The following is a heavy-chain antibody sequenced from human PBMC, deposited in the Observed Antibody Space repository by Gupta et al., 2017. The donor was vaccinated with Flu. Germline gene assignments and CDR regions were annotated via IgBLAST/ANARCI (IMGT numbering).Heavy chain of an antibody. Sequence: EVQLVESGGGLVQPGGSLRLSCAASGFTFSSYEMTWVRQAPGKGLEWVSYISSSGSTIYYADSVKGRFTISRDNAKNSLYLQMNSLRAEDTAVYYCARKYCSSTSCLIDYWGQGTLVTVSS. D-gene: IGHD2-2*01. J-gene: IGHJ4*02. V-gene: IGHV3-48*03. CDR1: GFTFSSYE. CDR2: ISSSGSTI. CDR3: ARKYCSSTSCLIDY.